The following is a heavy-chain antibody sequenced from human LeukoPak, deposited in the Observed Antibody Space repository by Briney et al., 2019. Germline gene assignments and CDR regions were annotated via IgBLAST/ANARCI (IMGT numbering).Heavy chain of an antibody. J-gene: IGHJ4*02. CDR3: ARVSGGSSWFYFDY. D-gene: IGHD6-13*01. CDR1: GGSISSSSYY. Sequence: ASETLSLTCTVSGGSISSSSYYWGWIRQPPGKGLEWIGSIYYSGSTYYNPSLKSRVTISVDTSKNQFSLKLSSVTAADTAVYYCARVSGGSSWFYFDYWGQGTLVTVSS. CDR2: IYYSGST. V-gene: IGHV4-39*07.